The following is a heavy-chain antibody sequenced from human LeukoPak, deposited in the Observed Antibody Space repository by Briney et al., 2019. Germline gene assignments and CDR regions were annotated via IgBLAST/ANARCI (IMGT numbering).Heavy chain of an antibody. CDR1: GGSISSGGYY. Sequence: PSETLSLTCTVSGGSISSGGYYWSWIRQHPGKGLEWIGYIFYSGSTYYNPSLKSRLTISVDTSKNQFSLKLRSVTAADTAVYYCARAAVTDKAFDIWGQGTMVTVSS. CDR2: IFYSGST. CDR3: ARAAVTDKAFDI. J-gene: IGHJ3*02. D-gene: IGHD5-18*01. V-gene: IGHV4-31*03.